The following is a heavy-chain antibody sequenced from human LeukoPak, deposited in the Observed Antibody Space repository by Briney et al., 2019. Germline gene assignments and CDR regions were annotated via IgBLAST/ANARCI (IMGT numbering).Heavy chain of an antibody. J-gene: IGHJ6*03. Sequence: SETLSLTCTVSGGSISSYYWSWIRQPAGKGLEWIGRIYTSGSTNYNPSLKSRVTMSADTSKNQFSLKLSPVTAADTAVYYCARDMWELLSYYYYYMDVWGKGTTVTVSS. CDR3: ARDMWELLSYYYYYMDV. CDR1: GGSISSYY. V-gene: IGHV4-4*07. D-gene: IGHD1-26*01. CDR2: IYTSGST.